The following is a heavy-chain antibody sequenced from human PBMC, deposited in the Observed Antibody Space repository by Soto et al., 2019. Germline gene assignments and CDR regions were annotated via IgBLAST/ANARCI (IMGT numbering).Heavy chain of an antibody. Sequence: QVQLVQSGAVMKKPGASVKVSFKASGYTFTSHGLSWVRQAPGQGLEWMGWISASNGDTNYAQKYQGRVTVTTDTSTSTGYMELRSLRSEDTAVYYCARMVRGSNIDYYHYMDVWGEGTTVTVSS. CDR2: ISASNGDT. CDR3: ARMVRGSNIDYYHYMDV. D-gene: IGHD3-10*01. V-gene: IGHV1-18*01. J-gene: IGHJ6*03. CDR1: GYTFTSHG.